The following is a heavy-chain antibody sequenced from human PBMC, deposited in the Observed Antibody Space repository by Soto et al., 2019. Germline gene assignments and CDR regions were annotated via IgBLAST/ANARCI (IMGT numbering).Heavy chain of an antibody. D-gene: IGHD6-19*01. Sequence: GESLKISCKVSGDSFTGFWIGWVRQMPGKGLEWLGGIYPRDSDTRYSPSFQGQVTISADKSLSTAYLQWNSLQASDTAIYYCARQHPLDSRVWYTWGQGTLVTVSS. CDR3: ARQHPLDSRVWYT. CDR1: GDSFTGFW. V-gene: IGHV5-51*01. CDR2: IYPRDSDT. J-gene: IGHJ4*02.